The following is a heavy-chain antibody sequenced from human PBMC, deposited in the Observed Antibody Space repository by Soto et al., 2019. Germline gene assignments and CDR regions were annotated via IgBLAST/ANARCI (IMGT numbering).Heavy chain of an antibody. CDR1: GGSISGYY. V-gene: IGHV4-59*01. D-gene: IGHD6-6*01. CDR3: ARLTSIAARPFDY. J-gene: IGHJ4*02. Sequence: QVQLQESGPGLVKPSETLALTCTVSGGSISGYYWSWIRQSPGKGLEWIGYIYDSGSTNYNPSLKSRVTISVDTSRNQFSLKLNSVTAADTAVYYCARLTSIAARPFDYWGQGTPVTVSS. CDR2: IYDSGST.